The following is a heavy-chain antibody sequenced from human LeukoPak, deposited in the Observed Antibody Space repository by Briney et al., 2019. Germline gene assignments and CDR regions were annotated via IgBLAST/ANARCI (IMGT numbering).Heavy chain of an antibody. CDR2: IRSDGSNK. Sequence: GGSLRLSGAASGFTFSSYGMHWVRQAPGKGLEWVAFIRSDGSNKYYADSVKGRFTISRDNSKNTLYLQLNSLRAEDTAVYYCARGDVLRNFDWFGWFDPWGQGTLVTVSS. V-gene: IGHV3-30*02. D-gene: IGHD3-9*01. CDR1: GFTFSSYG. J-gene: IGHJ5*02. CDR3: ARGDVLRNFDWFGWFDP.